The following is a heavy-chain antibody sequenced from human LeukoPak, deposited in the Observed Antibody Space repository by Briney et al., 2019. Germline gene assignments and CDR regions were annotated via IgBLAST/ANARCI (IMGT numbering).Heavy chain of an antibody. V-gene: IGHV3-53*04. J-gene: IGHJ6*02. Sequence: GGSLRLSCAASGFTVSSNYMSWVRQAPGKGLEWVSVIYSGGSTYYADSVKGRFTISRHNSKNTLYLQMNSLRAEDTAVYCCARPRGGTPPDYGMDVWGQGTTVTVSS. D-gene: IGHD3-16*01. CDR1: GFTVSSNY. CDR2: IYSGGST. CDR3: ARPRGGTPPDYGMDV.